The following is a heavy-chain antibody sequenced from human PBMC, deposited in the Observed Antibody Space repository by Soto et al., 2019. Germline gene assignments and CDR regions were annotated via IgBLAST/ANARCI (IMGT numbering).Heavy chain of an antibody. J-gene: IGHJ2*01. Sequence: QVQLQESGPGLVKPSGTLSLTCTVSSGSISSHNWWTWVRQTPGKGLEWIGDIHHAGGSNYNPSLKSRVSIPVDKSKNQFSLRLSSVTVADTAVYYCARKRAGSDDYGGYSPHWYFDLWGRGTLVTVSP. CDR3: ARKRAGSDDYGGYSPHWYFDL. CDR1: SGSISSHNW. V-gene: IGHV4-4*02. CDR2: IHHAGGS. D-gene: IGHD4-17*01.